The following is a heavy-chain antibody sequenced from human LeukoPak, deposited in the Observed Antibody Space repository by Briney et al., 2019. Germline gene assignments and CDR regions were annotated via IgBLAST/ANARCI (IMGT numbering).Heavy chain of an antibody. CDR1: GYTFTSYY. CDR3: ARGKRTRRYCSGGSCPPHYGMDV. J-gene: IGHJ6*02. CDR2: INPSGGST. D-gene: IGHD2-15*01. V-gene: IGHV1-46*01. Sequence: ASVKDSCKASGYTFTSYYMHWVRQAPGQGLEWMGIINPSGGSTSYAQKFQGRVTMTRDTSTSTVYMELSSLRSEDTAVYYCARGKRTRRYCSGGSCPPHYGMDVWGQGTTVTVSS.